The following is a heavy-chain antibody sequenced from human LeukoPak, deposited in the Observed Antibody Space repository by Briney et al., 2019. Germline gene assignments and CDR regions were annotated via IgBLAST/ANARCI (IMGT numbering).Heavy chain of an antibody. Sequence: GASVKVSCKASGYTFTSYDINWVRQATGQGLEWMGWMNPNSGNTGYAQKFQGRFTIARDTSASTAYMELSSLRSEDTAVYYCARDYGSGSLHYWGQGTLVTVSS. J-gene: IGHJ4*02. CDR2: MNPNSGNT. V-gene: IGHV1-8*01. D-gene: IGHD3-10*01. CDR1: GYTFTSYD. CDR3: ARDYGSGSLHY.